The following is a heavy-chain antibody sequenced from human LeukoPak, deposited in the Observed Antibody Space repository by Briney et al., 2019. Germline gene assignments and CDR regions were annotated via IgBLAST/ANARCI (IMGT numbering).Heavy chain of an antibody. Sequence: GGSLRLSCAASGFTFSSYSMNWVRQAPGKGLEWVSSISRSSNYIYYADSVKGRFTISRDNAKNSLYLQMNSLRAEDTALDYCASYSPVDYWGQGTLVTVSS. CDR2: ISRSSNYI. CDR3: ASYSPVDY. V-gene: IGHV3-21*01. D-gene: IGHD3-16*01. CDR1: GFTFSSYS. J-gene: IGHJ4*02.